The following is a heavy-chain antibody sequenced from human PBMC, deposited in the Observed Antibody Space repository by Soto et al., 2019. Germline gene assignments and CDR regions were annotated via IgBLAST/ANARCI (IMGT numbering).Heavy chain of an antibody. CDR2: ISYDGSNT. CDR1: GFTFSSYA. J-gene: IGHJ3*02. CDR3: ARGSSGWYKDAFDI. V-gene: IGHV3-30-3*01. D-gene: IGHD6-19*01. Sequence: QVQLVESGGGVVQPGRSLRHSCAASGFTFSSYAMHWVRQAPGKGLEWVAVISYDGSNTYYADSVKGRFTISRDNSKNTLYLQMNSLRAEDTAVYYCARGSSGWYKDAFDIWGQGTMVTVSS.